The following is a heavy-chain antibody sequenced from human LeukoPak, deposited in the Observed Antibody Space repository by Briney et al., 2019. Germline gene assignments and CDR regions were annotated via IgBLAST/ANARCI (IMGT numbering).Heavy chain of an antibody. V-gene: IGHV1-24*01. J-gene: IGHJ6*03. CDR3: ASGPAIYCSSTSCREYYYYYMDV. CDR1: GHTLTDLS. D-gene: IGHD2-2*01. Sequence: GASVKVSCKVSGHTLTDLSTHWVRQAPGGGLEWMGGLDPENGETIYAQKFQGRVTITTDESTSTAYMELSSLRSEDTAVYYCASGPAIYCSSTSCREYYYYYMDVWGKGTTVTVSS. CDR2: LDPENGET.